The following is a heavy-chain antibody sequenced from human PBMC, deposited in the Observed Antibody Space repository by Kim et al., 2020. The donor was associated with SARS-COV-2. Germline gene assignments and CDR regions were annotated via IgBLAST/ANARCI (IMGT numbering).Heavy chain of an antibody. CDR2: ISAYNGNT. J-gene: IGHJ6*02. CDR3: ARADIVVVPAATGYYYYGMDV. V-gene: IGHV1-18*01. CDR1: GYTFTSYG. Sequence: ASVKVSCKASGYTFTSYGISWVRQAPGQGLEWMGWISAYNGNTNYAQKLQGRVTMTTDTSTSTAYMELRSLRSDDTAVYYCARADIVVVPAATGYYYYGMDVWGQGTTVTVSS. D-gene: IGHD2-2*01.